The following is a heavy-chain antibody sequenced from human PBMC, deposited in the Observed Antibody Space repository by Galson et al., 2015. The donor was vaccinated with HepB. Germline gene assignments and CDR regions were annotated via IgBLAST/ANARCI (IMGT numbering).Heavy chain of an antibody. V-gene: IGHV3-33*07. CDR1: GFTFSSYG. D-gene: IGHD3-22*01. CDR2: IWFDGSKK. CDR3: ARRVSRPNKYFDTDWFDP. Sequence: SLRLSCAASGFTFSSYGMFWVRQAPGKGLEWVAVIWFDGSKKFYADSVKGRFTISRDNSKNILYLQMNSLRAEDTAVYYCARRVSRPNKYFDTDWFDPWGQGTLVTVSS. J-gene: IGHJ5*02.